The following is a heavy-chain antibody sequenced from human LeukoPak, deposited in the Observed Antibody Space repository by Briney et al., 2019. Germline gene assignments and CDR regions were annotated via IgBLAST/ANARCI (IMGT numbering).Heavy chain of an antibody. V-gene: IGHV3-13*01. CDR3: ARGIAAWWFDP. CDR2: ICTAGDT. D-gene: IGHD6-13*01. CDR1: GFTFSSYD. J-gene: IGHJ5*02. Sequence: GSLRLSCAASGFTFSSYDMHWVRQAPGKGLEWVSAICTAGDTYYPGSVKGRFTISRENAKNSLYLQMNSLRAGDTAVYYCARGIAAWWFDPWGQGTLVTVSS.